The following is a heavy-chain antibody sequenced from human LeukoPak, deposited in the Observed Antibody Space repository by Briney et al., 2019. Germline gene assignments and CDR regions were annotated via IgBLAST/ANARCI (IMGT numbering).Heavy chain of an antibody. V-gene: IGHV3-48*02. CDR1: GFSFTDYP. Sequence: GGSLRLSCATSGFSFTDYPMNWVRQAPGKGLEWISNIRTTAEGAKYAYYADSVKGRVTISRDDGKNTLYLHMNSLRDEDTAVYYCARGWSYHDSWGQGTLVTVSS. J-gene: IGHJ4*02. CDR2: IRTTAEGAKYA. CDR3: ARGWSYHDS. D-gene: IGHD3-10*01.